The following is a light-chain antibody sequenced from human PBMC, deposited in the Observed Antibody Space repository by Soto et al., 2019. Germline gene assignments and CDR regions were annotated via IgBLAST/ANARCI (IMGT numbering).Light chain of an antibody. J-gene: IGKJ1*01. CDR1: QSINIY. CDR2: VAS. CDR3: QQYETFSGT. Sequence: DIQITQTPSSRSASVGDGGTITCRASQSINIYLSWYQQKPGKAPKLLVNVASTLQGGVPSRFSGSGSGTKFTLTIASLQPDDFATYDCQQYETFSGTFGPGTKVDIK. V-gene: IGKV1-39*01.